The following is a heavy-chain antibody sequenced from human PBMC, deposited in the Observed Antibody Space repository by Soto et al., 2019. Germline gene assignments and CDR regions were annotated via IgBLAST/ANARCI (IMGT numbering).Heavy chain of an antibody. D-gene: IGHD3-3*01. J-gene: IGHJ4*02. V-gene: IGHV3-30*18. CDR1: GFTFSSYG. CDR2: ISYDGSNK. Sequence: GGSLRPSCAASGFTFSSYGMHWVRQAPGKGLEWVAVISYDGSNKYYADSVKGRFTISRDNSKNTLYLQMNSLRAEDTAVYYCAKGDFWSGYTTGGFDYWGQGTLVTVSS. CDR3: AKGDFWSGYTTGGFDY.